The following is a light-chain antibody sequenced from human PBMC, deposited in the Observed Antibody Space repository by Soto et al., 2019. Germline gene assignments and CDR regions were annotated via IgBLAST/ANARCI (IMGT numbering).Light chain of an antibody. Sequence: EIVLTQSPGTLSLSPGERATLSCRASQSVSSSYLAWYQQRPGHAPRLLIYGASSRATGIPDRFSGSGSGTDFTLTISRLEAEDFAVYYCQQYGSSSWTFGQGTKVDI. V-gene: IGKV3-20*01. CDR3: QQYGSSSWT. CDR1: QSVSSSY. J-gene: IGKJ1*01. CDR2: GAS.